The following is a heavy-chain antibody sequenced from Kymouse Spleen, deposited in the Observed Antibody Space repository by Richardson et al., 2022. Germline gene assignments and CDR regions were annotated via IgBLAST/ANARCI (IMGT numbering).Heavy chain of an antibody. CDR2: IWYDGSNK. CDR3: ARRGPGDAFDI. V-gene: IGHV3-33*01. D-gene: IGHD7-27*02. Sequence: VQLVESGGGVVQPGRSLRLSCAASGFTFSSYGMHWVRQAPGKGLEWVAVIWYDGSNKYYADSVKGRFTISRDNSKNTLYLQMNSLRAEDTAVYYCARRGPGDAFDIWGQGTMVTVSS. CDR1: GFTFSSYG. J-gene: IGHJ3*02.